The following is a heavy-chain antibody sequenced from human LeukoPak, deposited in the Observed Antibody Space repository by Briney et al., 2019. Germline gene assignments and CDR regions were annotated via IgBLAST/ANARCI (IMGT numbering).Heavy chain of an antibody. CDR3: AKEPTLTATTYGYFEY. J-gene: IGHJ4*02. D-gene: IGHD4-17*01. Sequence: GGSLRLSCTASGFTFSNFWMGWVRQAPGKGLEWVANIKQDETEKFYLGSVKGRFTISRDNSKNTLYLQMNSLRVEDTAIYYCAKEPTLTATTYGYFEYWGQGTLVTVSS. CDR1: GFTFSNFW. V-gene: IGHV3-7*03. CDR2: IKQDETEK.